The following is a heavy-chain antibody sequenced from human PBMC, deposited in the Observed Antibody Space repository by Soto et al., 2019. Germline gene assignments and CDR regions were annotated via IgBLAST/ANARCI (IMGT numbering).Heavy chain of an antibody. CDR3: ARDRNYYGSGSYSYGMDV. CDR2: IYHSGST. Sequence: KPSETLSLTCAVSGYSISSGYYWGWIRQPPGKGLEWIGSIYHSGSTYYNPSLKSRVTISVDMSKNQFSLKLSSVTAADTAVYYCARDRNYYGSGSYSYGMDVWGQGTTVTVSS. D-gene: IGHD3-10*01. V-gene: IGHV4-38-2*02. CDR1: GYSISSGYY. J-gene: IGHJ6*02.